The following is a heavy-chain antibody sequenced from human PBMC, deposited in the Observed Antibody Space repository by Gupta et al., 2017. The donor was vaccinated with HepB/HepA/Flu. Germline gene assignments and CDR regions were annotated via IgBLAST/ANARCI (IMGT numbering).Heavy chain of an antibody. D-gene: IGHD6-13*01. J-gene: IGHJ6*02. V-gene: IGHV3-30-3*01. CDR3: ARGSWSPGPDYYYYGMDV. CDR2: ISYDGSNK. CDR1: GFTFSSSA. Sequence: QVQLVESGGGVVQPGRSLRLSCSASGFTFSSSAMHWVRQAPGKGLEWVAVISYDGSNKYYADSVKGRFTISRDNSKNTLYLQMNSLRAEDTTVYYCARGSWSPGPDYYYYGMDVWCQGTTVTVSS.